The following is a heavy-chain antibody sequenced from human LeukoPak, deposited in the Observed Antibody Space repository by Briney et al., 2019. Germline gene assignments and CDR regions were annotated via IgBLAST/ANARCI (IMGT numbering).Heavy chain of an antibody. D-gene: IGHD2-2*01. CDR3: AKVYCSSTSCTLYYMDV. V-gene: IGHV3-23*01. CDR1: GFTFSSYA. Sequence: GGSLRLSCAASGFTFSSYAMSWVRQAPGKGLEWVSAISGSGGSTYYADSVKGRFTISRDNSKNTLYLQMNSLRAEDTAVYYRAKVYCSSTSCTLYYMDVWGKGTTVTVSS. CDR2: ISGSGGST. J-gene: IGHJ6*03.